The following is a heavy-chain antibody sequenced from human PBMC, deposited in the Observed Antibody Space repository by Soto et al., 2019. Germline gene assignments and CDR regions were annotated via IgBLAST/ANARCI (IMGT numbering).Heavy chain of an antibody. CDR2: MWFDGSNE. J-gene: IGHJ4*02. CDR1: GFTFSSYG. D-gene: IGHD1-26*01. Sequence: GGSLILSCAASGFTFSSYGIHWVRQAPGKGLEWVAVMWFDGSNEYYADSVKGRFTISRDNSKNTLYLQMNSLRVEDTAVYYCARALSGSYCLDYWGRGTLVTVSS. V-gene: IGHV3-33*01. CDR3: ARALSGSYCLDY.